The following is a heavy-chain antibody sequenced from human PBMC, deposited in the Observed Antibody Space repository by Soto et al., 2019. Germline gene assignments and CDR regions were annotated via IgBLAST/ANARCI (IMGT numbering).Heavy chain of an antibody. Sequence: LTSTVYCDSRNSGGYYWSWIRQHQEKGLEWIGYIYYSGSTYYNPSLKSLVTRSVHTSKNQFSLALSSVTTADTAVYYCAKAVHYCYDCGGPQRYPFAVTARGSPVLVHEGM. CDR1: CDSRNSGGYY. J-gene: IGHJ6*01. CDR2: IYYSGST. CDR3: AKAVHYCYDCGGPQRYPFAVTARGSPVLVHEGM. V-gene: IGHV4-31*01. D-gene: IGHD3-22*01.